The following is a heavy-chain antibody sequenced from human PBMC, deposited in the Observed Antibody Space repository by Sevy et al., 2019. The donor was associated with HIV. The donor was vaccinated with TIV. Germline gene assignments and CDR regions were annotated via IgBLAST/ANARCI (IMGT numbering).Heavy chain of an antibody. CDR3: ARVRGGYSGFGGFDY. CDR2: IYYSGST. V-gene: IGHV4-61*01. D-gene: IGHD5-12*01. J-gene: IGHJ4*02. Sequence: SETLSLTCTVSGGSVSSGSYYWSWIRQPPGKGLEGIGYIYYSGSTNHNPSLKRRVTISVDTSKNQFSLKLNSVTAADTAVYYCARVRGGYSGFGGFDYWGQGTLVTVSS. CDR1: GGSVSSGSYY.